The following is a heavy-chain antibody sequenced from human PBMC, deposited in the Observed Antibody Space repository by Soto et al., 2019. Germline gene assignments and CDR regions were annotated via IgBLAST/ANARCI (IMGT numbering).Heavy chain of an antibody. CDR3: ARVEPVTVTTGATDY. J-gene: IGHJ4*02. Sequence: QVQLVESGGGVVQPGRSLRLSCAASGFTFSSYAMHWVRQAPGKGLEWVAVISYDGSNKYYADSVKGRFTISRDNSKNTLYLQMNSLRAEDTAVYYCARVEPVTVTTGATDYWGQGTLVTVSS. CDR2: ISYDGSNK. D-gene: IGHD4-17*01. CDR1: GFTFSSYA. V-gene: IGHV3-30-3*01.